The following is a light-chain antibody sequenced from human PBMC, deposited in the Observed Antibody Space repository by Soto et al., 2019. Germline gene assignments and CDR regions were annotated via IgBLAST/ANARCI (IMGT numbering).Light chain of an antibody. CDR1: QSISSW. Sequence: DIQMTQSPSTLSASVGDRVTITCRASQSISSWLAWYQQKPGKAPKLLIYDASSLESGVPSRFSGSGSGTEFTLTISSLQPDDFATDYCQQYDSFSVTFGQGTKVDI. CDR2: DAS. V-gene: IGKV1-5*01. J-gene: IGKJ1*01. CDR3: QQYDSFSVT.